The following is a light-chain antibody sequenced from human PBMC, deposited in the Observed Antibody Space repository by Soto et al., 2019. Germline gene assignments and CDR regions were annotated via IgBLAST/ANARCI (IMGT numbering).Light chain of an antibody. CDR3: QQYGSSSWT. CDR2: GTS. J-gene: IGKJ1*01. Sequence: EIVLTQSPGTLSLSPGERATLSFRASQSVSSSYLAWYQQKPGQAPRLLIYGTSSRATAIPDRFSGSGSGTDFTVTISRLEPEDFAVYYCQQYGSSSWTFGQGTKV. CDR1: QSVSSSY. V-gene: IGKV3-20*01.